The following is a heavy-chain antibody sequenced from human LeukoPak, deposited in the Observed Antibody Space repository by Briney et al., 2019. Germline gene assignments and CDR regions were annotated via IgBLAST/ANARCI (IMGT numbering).Heavy chain of an antibody. J-gene: IGHJ4*02. CDR1: GGSISSGGYY. D-gene: IGHD3-22*01. CDR2: IYYSGST. V-gene: IGHV4-31*03. CDR3: ARVAYSSGYYFPDD. Sequence: SETLSLTCTVSGGSISSGGYYWSWIRQHPGKGLEWIGYIYYSGSTYYNPSLKSRVSISVDTSKNQFSLKLSSVTAADTAVYYCARVAYSSGYYFPDDWGQGTLVTVSS.